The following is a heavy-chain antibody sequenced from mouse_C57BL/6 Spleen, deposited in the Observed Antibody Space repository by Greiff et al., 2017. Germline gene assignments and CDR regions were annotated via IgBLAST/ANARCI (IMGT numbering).Heavy chain of an antibody. CDR2: TYWDDDK. J-gene: IGHJ2*01. D-gene: IGHD1-1*01. Sequence: QVTLKVSGPGLLKPSQSLSLSCYFSGFSFSTSGMGVSWIRQPSGMGLVWLAHTYWDDDKCYNPSLKSRRTISEDTSRNPLILKITRVDSEDTATYCCARGATVVAVDYWGQGTTLTVSS. CDR3: ARGATVVAVDY. V-gene: IGHV8-12*01. CDR1: GFSFSTSGMG.